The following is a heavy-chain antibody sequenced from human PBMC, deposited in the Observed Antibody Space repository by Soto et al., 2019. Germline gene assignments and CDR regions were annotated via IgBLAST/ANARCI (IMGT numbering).Heavy chain of an antibody. J-gene: IGHJ6*03. CDR1: GDSVSSNSAA. D-gene: IGHD1-7*01. Sequence: QVQLQQSGPGLVRPSQTLSLTCAISGDSVSSNSAAWNWITQSPSRGLEWLGRTYYRSRRYNDYAVSVKSRITVNPATSKNQFSLHLNSVTPEDTAVYYCAGTTSLQWYYMDVWDKGTTVTVSS. CDR3: AGTTSLQWYYMDV. CDR2: TYYRSRRYN. V-gene: IGHV6-1*01.